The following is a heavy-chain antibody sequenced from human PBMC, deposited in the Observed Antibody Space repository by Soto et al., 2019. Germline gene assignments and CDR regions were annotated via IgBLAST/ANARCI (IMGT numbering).Heavy chain of an antibody. D-gene: IGHD3-16*01. CDR2: INHSGST. CDR1: GGSFSGYY. V-gene: IGHV4-34*01. CDR3: ARGGRFMITFGGAGSSPFYY. Sequence: SETLSLTCAVYGGSFSGYYWSWIRQPPGKGLEWIGEINHSGSTNYNPSLKSRVTISVDTSKNQFSLKLSSVTAADTAVYYCARGGRFMITFGGAGSSPFYYWGQGTLVTVSS. J-gene: IGHJ4*02.